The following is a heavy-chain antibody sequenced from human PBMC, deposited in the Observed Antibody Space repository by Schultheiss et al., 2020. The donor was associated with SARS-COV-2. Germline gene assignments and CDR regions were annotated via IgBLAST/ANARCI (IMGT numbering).Heavy chain of an antibody. CDR1: GFTFSSYA. CDR2: ISYDGSNK. CDR3: ASRYSSSWYTPLYYYYGMDV. D-gene: IGHD6-13*01. J-gene: IGHJ6*02. Sequence: GGSLRLSCAASGFTFSSYAMHWVRQAPGKGLEWVAVISYDGSNKYYADSVKGRFTISRDNSKNTLYLQMNSLRAEDTAVYYCASRYSSSWYTPLYYYYGMDVWGQGTTVTVSS. V-gene: IGHV3-30*07.